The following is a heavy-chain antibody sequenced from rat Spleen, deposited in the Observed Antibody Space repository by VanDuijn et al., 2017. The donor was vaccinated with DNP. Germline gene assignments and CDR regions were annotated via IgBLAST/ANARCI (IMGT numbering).Heavy chain of an antibody. CDR2: IWSGGTT. Sequence: QVQLKESGPGLVQPSQTLSLTCTVSGISLSSNSVSWVRQSPGKGLEWMGTIWSGGTTDYNTLFKFRLSISRDTSESQVFLEMNSLQTEDTAIYFCARTGSYKSGYYFDYWGQGASVTVSS. D-gene: IGHD4-3*01. J-gene: IGHJ4*01. CDR1: GISLSSNS. V-gene: IGHV2-1*01. CDR3: ARTGSYKSGYYFDY.